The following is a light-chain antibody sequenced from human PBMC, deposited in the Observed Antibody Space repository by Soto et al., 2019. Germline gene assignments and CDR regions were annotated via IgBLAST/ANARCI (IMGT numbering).Light chain of an antibody. CDR3: QQYGSSGT. J-gene: IGKJ1*01. Sequence: GLSHSAGALSLSPGEIATLSFRASQSVSNNYLAWYQQKPGQAPRLLIYGASNRATGIPDRFSGSGSGTDFTLTISRLEPEDFAVYYCQQYGSSGTFGQGTKVDIK. V-gene: IGKV3-20*01. CDR1: QSVSNNY. CDR2: GAS.